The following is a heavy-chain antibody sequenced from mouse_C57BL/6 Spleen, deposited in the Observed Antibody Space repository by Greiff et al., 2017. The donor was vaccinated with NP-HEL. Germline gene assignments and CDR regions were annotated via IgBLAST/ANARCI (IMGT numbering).Heavy chain of an antibody. CDR1: GYSITSGYY. V-gene: IGHV3-6*01. D-gene: IGHD2-4*01. CDR3: ARDRITRAMDY. Sequence: EVKLEESGPGLVKPSQSLSLTCSVTGYSITSGYYWNWIRQFPGNKLEWMGYISYDGSNNYNPSLKNRISITRDTSKNQFFLKLNSVTTEDTATYYCARDRITRAMDYWGQGTSVTVSS. CDR2: ISYDGSN. J-gene: IGHJ4*01.